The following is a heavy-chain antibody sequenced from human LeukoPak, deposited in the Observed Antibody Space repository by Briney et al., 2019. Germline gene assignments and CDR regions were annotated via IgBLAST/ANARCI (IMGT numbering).Heavy chain of an antibody. CDR3: ARLGLGYDSSGYFGY. CDR1: GGSISNYH. V-gene: IGHV4-59*08. J-gene: IGHJ4*02. Sequence: SETLSLTCTVSGGSISNYHWSWIRQPPGKGLEWIGYIYYSGSTNYNPSLKSRVTISGDTSKNQFSLKLSAVTAADTAVYYCARLGLGYDSSGYFGYWGQGTLVTVSS. D-gene: IGHD3-22*01. CDR2: IYYSGST.